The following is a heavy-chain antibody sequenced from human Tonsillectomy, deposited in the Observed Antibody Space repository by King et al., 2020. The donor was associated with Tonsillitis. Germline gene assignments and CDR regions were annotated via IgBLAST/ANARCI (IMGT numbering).Heavy chain of an antibody. CDR3: ASRPDAFDI. J-gene: IGHJ3*02. CDR2: IYPGDSDT. CDR1: GYSFTNHW. Sequence: VQLVESGAEVKKPGESLKISCKGSGYSFTNHWIGWVRQMPGKGLEWMGIIYPGDSDTRYSPSFQGQVTISADKSISATYLQWSSLKASDPAMYYCASRPDAFDIWGQGTMVTVSS. V-gene: IGHV5-51*01.